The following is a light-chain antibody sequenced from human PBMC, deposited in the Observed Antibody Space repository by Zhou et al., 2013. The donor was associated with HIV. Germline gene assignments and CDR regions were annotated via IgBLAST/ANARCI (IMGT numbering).Light chain of an antibody. V-gene: IGKV3-20*01. Sequence: IVLTQSPATLSLSPGERATLSCRASQGFSSYLAWYQQKPGQPPRLLIFGPSNRAPDRAAGIPDRFSASGSGTDFTLTISRLEPEDFAVYYCQYYGGSPRIAFGGGTKVEIK. J-gene: IGKJ4*01. CDR3: QYYGGSPRIA. CDR1: QGFSSY. CDR2: GPS.